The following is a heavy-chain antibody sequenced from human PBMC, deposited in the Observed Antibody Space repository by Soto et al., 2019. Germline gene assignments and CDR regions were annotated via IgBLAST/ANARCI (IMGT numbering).Heavy chain of an antibody. CDR1: GFSLTQYW. Sequence: EVQLVESGGGLVQSGGSLRLSCIASGFSLTQYWMSWVRQTPRKELEWVAKINEDGTKRDYMESVEGRFTISRDNAKNSVSLQMTGLRADDTAVYFCTRWDGRCSGGSCFFDSWGQGTLVTVSS. J-gene: IGHJ4*02. CDR2: INEDGTKR. D-gene: IGHD2-15*01. V-gene: IGHV3-7*01. CDR3: TRWDGRCSGGSCFFDS.